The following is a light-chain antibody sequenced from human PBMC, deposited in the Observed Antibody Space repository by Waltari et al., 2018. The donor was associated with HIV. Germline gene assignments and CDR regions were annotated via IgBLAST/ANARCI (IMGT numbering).Light chain of an antibody. CDR2: GAS. CDR1: QSVSSSY. V-gene: IGKV3D-7*01. J-gene: IGKJ2*01. Sequence: EIVMTQSPATLSLSPGERATLSCGASQSVSSSYLSWYQQKPGQAPRLLIYGASTRATGIPARFSGSGSGTDFTLTISSLQPEDFAVYYCQQDYPPITHTPSTYTFGQGTKLEIK. CDR3: QQDYPPITHTPSTYT.